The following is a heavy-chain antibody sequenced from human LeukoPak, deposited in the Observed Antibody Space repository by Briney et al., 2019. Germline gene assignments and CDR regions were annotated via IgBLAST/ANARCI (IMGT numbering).Heavy chain of an antibody. CDR3: ARDVLTTFGYFSAADDF. D-gene: IGHD3-10*02. Sequence: ASVKVSCKASGYTXTDYYMHGVRQAPGQGLEWMGWISPSSGGTNYAQKFQGRVTMTRDTSTGTAYMELSRLRSDDTAMYYCARDVLTTFGYFSAADDFWGQGTLVTVSS. J-gene: IGHJ4*02. CDR2: ISPSSGGT. CDR1: GYTXTDYY. V-gene: IGHV1-2*02.